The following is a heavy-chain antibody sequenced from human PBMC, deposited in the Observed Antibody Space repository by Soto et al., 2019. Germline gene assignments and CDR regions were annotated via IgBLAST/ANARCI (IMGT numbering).Heavy chain of an antibody. D-gene: IGHD3-22*01. CDR3: ARDYDSSGYPRYYFDY. Sequence: ETLSLSCAASGFTFSSYSMNWVRQAPGKGLEWVSYISSSSSTIYYADSVKGRFTISRDNAKNTLYLQMNSLRAEDTAVYYCARDYDSSGYPRYYFDYWGQGTLVTVSS. CDR2: ISSSSSTI. CDR1: GFTFSSYS. J-gene: IGHJ4*02. V-gene: IGHV3-48*01.